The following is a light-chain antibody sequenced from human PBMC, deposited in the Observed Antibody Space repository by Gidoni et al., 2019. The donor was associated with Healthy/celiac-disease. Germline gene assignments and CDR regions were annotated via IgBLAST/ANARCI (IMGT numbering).Light chain of an antibody. V-gene: IGLV1-40*01. Sequence: QAVLTQPPAVSGAPGQRVTISCTGSSSNIGAGYDVHWYQQLPGTAPHLLIYGNSNRPSGVPDRFSGSKSGTSASLAITGLQAEDEADYYCQSYDSSLSGWVFGGGTKLTVL. CDR1: SSNIGAGYD. J-gene: IGLJ3*02. CDR2: GNS. CDR3: QSYDSSLSGWV.